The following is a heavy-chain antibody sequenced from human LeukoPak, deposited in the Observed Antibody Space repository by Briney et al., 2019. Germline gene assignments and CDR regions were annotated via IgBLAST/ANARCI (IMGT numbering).Heavy chain of an antibody. CDR2: IYYSGST. CDR1: SGSISSYY. D-gene: IGHD3-9*01. V-gene: IGHV4-59*01. Sequence: SETLSLTCTVSSGSISSYYWSWIRQPPGKGLEWIGYIYYSGSTNYNPSLKSRVTTSVDTSKNQFSLKLSSVTAADTAVYYCARGRGLRYFDWLLRFDYWGQGTLVTVSS. J-gene: IGHJ4*02. CDR3: ARGRGLRYFDWLLRFDY.